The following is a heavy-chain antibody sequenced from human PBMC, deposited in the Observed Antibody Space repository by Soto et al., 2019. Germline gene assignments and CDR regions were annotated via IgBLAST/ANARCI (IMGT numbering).Heavy chain of an antibody. CDR2: INHSGST. CDR3: ARGTTANYYYDSSGYLPSGVDP. D-gene: IGHD3-22*01. CDR1: GGSFSGYY. V-gene: IGHV4-34*01. J-gene: IGHJ5*02. Sequence: SETLSLTCTVYGGSFSGYYWSWIRQPPGKGLEWIGEINHSGSTNYNPSLKSRVTISVDTSKNQFSLKLSSVTAADTAVYYCARGTTANYYYDSSGYLPSGVDPWGQGTLVTVSS.